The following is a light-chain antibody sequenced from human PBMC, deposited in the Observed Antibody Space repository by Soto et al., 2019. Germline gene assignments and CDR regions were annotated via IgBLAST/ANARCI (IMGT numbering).Light chain of an antibody. CDR2: DAS. CDR3: QQYASSPRT. CDR1: QSVSGSY. V-gene: IGKV3-20*01. Sequence: EIMLTQAPGTLSLSPGDRATLSCRASQSVSGSYLAWYQQKPGQAPRLLIHDASSRATGIPDRFSGSGSGTDFTLTISRLEPEDFAVYYCQQYASSPRTFGQGTKVEIK. J-gene: IGKJ1*01.